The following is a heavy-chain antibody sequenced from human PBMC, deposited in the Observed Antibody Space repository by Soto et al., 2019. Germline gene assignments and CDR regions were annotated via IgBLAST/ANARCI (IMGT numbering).Heavy chain of an antibody. Sequence: QLQLQESGPGLVKPSETLSLTCTVSGGSISSSSYYCGWIRQPPGKGLEWIGSIYYSGSTYYNPSLKSRVTISVDTSKNQFSLKLSSVTAADTAVYYCARRDYYDSSGYFDYWGQGTLVTVSS. CDR2: IYYSGST. D-gene: IGHD3-22*01. J-gene: IGHJ4*02. CDR1: GGSISSSSYY. CDR3: ARRDYYDSSGYFDY. V-gene: IGHV4-39*01.